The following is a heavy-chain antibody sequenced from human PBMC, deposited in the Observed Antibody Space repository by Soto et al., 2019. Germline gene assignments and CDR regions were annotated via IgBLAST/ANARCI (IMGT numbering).Heavy chain of an antibody. CDR2: ISSSSSTI. V-gene: IGHV3-48*02. J-gene: IGHJ3*02. D-gene: IGHD3-22*01. Sequence: GGSLRLSCAASGFTFSSYSMNWVRQAPGKGLEWVSYISSSSSTIYYADSVKGRFTISRDNAKNSLYLQMNSLRDEDTAVYYCAREGLAVAGSRVYYDSSGYSFFGAFDIWGQGTMVTVSS. CDR3: AREGLAVAGSRVYYDSSGYSFFGAFDI. CDR1: GFTFSSYS.